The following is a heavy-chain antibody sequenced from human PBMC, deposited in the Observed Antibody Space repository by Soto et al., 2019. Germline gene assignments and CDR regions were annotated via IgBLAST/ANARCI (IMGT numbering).Heavy chain of an antibody. V-gene: IGHV3-33*01. Sequence: PGGSLRLSCAASGVTFSSYGMHWVRQAPGNGLEWVSVIWYDGSNKYYADSVKGRFTISRDNSKNTLYLQMNSLRAEDTAVYYCARTYYDFWSGYSHYYYYGMDVWGQGTTVTVYS. D-gene: IGHD3-3*01. CDR2: IWYDGSNK. CDR1: GVTFSSYG. J-gene: IGHJ6*02. CDR3: ARTYYDFWSGYSHYYYYGMDV.